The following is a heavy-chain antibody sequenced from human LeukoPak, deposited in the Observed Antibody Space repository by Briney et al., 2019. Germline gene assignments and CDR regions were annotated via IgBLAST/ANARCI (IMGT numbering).Heavy chain of an antibody. Sequence: PSETLSLTCTVSGGSISSSSYYWGWIRQPPGKGLEWIGSIYYSGSTYYNPSLKSRVTISVDTSKNQFSLKLSSVTAADTAVYYCASRCNSTSCYILLSQDWFDPWGQGTLVTVSS. CDR2: IYYSGST. D-gene: IGHD2-2*02. J-gene: IGHJ5*02. V-gene: IGHV4-39*01. CDR3: ASRCNSTSCYILLSQDWFDP. CDR1: GGSISSSSYY.